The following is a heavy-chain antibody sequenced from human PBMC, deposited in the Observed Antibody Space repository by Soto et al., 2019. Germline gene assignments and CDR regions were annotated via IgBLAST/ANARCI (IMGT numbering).Heavy chain of an antibody. J-gene: IGHJ4*02. V-gene: IGHV3-49*05. CDR1: GLTLGNYA. CDR3: TRVGKRELCRFGSDY. CDR2: IKTKTYGETT. Sequence: EVQLVESGGGLVKPGRSLRLSCEGSGLTLGNYAISWFRQAPGKGLEWVGFIKTKTYGETTEYAASVKDRFIISRDDFKGIAYLKVKSLKSEGTAVYYCTRVGKRELCRFGSDYWGQGTLVIVSS. D-gene: IGHD1-26*01.